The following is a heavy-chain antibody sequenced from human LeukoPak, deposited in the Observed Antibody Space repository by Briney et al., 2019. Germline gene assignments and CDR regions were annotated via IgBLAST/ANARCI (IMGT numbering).Heavy chain of an antibody. CDR2: IWYDGSNK. Sequence: GRSLRLSCAASGFTFSSYGMHWVRQAPGKGLEWVAVIWYDGSNKYYADSVKGRFTISRDNSKNTLYLQMNSLRAEDTAVYYCACAGYRPDYWGQGTLVTVSS. CDR1: GFTFSSYG. J-gene: IGHJ4*02. V-gene: IGHV3-33*01. CDR3: ACAGYRPDY. D-gene: IGHD1-1*01.